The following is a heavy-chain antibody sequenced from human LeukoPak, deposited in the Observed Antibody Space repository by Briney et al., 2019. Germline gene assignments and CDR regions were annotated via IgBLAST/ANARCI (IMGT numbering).Heavy chain of an antibody. D-gene: IGHD3-9*01. CDR1: GVSIKIYF. J-gene: IGHJ5*02. V-gene: IGHV4-59*01. Sequence: PSETLSLTCSVSGVSIKIYFWTWIRQPPGRGLEWIGYIYYSGSTNYNPSLKSRVTISVDTSKNQFSLKLSSVTTADTAVYYCARYSEPVTGSPRWFDPWGQGALVTVSS. CDR2: IYYSGST. CDR3: ARYSEPVTGSPRWFDP.